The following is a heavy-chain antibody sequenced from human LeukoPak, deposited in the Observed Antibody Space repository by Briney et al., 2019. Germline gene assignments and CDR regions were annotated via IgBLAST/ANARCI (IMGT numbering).Heavy chain of an antibody. CDR3: ARDGYYDILTGYLPLFDY. D-gene: IGHD3-9*01. Sequence: SETLSLTCTVSGGSISSYYWSWIRQPPGKGLEWIGYIYYSGSTNYNPSLKSRVTVSVDTSKNQFSLKLSSVTAADTAVYYCARDGYYDILTGYLPLFDYWGQGTLVTVSS. J-gene: IGHJ4*02. V-gene: IGHV4-59*12. CDR1: GGSISSYY. CDR2: IYYSGST.